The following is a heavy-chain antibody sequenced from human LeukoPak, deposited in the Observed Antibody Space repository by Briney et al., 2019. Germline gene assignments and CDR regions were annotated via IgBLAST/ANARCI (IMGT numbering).Heavy chain of an antibody. V-gene: IGHV3-30*04. Sequence: PGRSLGLSCAASGFTFSSYAMHWVRQAPGKGLEWVAVIWYGGSNKYYADSVKGRFTISRDNSKNTLYLQMNSLRAEDTAVYYCAGGFGKFDPWGQGTLVTVSS. CDR1: GFTFSSYA. CDR2: IWYGGSNK. J-gene: IGHJ5*02. D-gene: IGHD3-10*01. CDR3: AGGFGKFDP.